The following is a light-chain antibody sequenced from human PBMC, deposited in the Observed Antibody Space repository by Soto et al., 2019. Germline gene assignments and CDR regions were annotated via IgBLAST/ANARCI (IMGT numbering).Light chain of an antibody. V-gene: IGKV4-1*01. J-gene: IGKJ1*01. CDR3: QQANSFPWT. CDR1: QSVLYSSNNKNY. Sequence: DIVMTQSPDSLAVSLGERATINCKSSQSVLYSSNNKNYLAWYQQKPGQPPKLLIYWASTRESGVPSRFSGSGSGTDFTLTISSLQPEDFATYYCQQANSFPWTFGQGTKVDIK. CDR2: WAS.